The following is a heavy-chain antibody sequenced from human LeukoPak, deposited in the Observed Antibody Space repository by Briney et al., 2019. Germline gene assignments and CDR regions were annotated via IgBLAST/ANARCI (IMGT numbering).Heavy chain of an antibody. CDR3: ARGSGAARPNFDY. D-gene: IGHD6-6*01. V-gene: IGHV1-69*05. CDR2: IIPIFGTA. Sequence: ASVKVSCKASGGTFSSYAISWVRQAPGQGLEWMGGIIPIFGTANYAQKFQGRVTITTDESTSTAYMELSSLRSEDTAVYYCARGSGAARPNFDYWGQGTLVTVSS. CDR1: GGTFSSYA. J-gene: IGHJ4*02.